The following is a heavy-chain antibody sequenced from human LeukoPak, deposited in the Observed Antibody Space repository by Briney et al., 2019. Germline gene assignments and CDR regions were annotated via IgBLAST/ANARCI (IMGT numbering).Heavy chain of an antibody. V-gene: IGHV4-38-2*02. Sequence: SETLSLTCTVSGYSISSGYYWGWIRQPPGKGLEWIGSIYHSGSTYYNPSLKSRVTISVDTSKNQFSLKLSSVTAADTAVYYCARSSTYYYANYWGQGTLVTVSS. D-gene: IGHD3-10*01. J-gene: IGHJ4*02. CDR2: IYHSGST. CDR3: ARSSTYYYANY. CDR1: GYSISSGYY.